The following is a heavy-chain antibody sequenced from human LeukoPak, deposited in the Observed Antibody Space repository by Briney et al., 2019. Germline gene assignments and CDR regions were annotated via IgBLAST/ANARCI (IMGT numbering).Heavy chain of an antibody. CDR1: GGSISSYY. J-gene: IGHJ5*02. CDR3: ARDRPDTYYDFWSGYSGGFDP. CDR2: IYYSGST. V-gene: IGHV4-59*01. D-gene: IGHD3-3*01. Sequence: PSETLSLTCTVSGGSISSYYWSWIRQPAGKGLEWIGYIYYSGSTNYNPSLKSRVTISVDTSKNQFSLKLSSVTAADTAVCYCARDRPDTYYDFWSGYSGGFDPWGQGTLVTVSS.